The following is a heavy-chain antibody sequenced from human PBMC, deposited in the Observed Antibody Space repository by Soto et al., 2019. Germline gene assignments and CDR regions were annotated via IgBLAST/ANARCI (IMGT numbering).Heavy chain of an antibody. V-gene: IGHV3-53*01. J-gene: IGHJ3*01. CDR2: LYDLDGS. CDR1: GFTISGKKY. CDR3: ATWHEREHAYDV. D-gene: IGHD1-1*01. Sequence: DVQLVESGGGLIQPGESLRLSCAASGFTISGKKYVAWGRQAPGKGLEWVSALYDLDGSFYAASVKGRFTTSSDSSKTTVYLRMNDLRPDDTAVYYCATWHEREHAYDVWGQGTTVTVSS.